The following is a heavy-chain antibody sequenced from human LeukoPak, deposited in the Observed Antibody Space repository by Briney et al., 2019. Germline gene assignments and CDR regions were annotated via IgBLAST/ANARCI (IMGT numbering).Heavy chain of an antibody. CDR2: ISSSSSTI. CDR3: AGDGLGYCSSTSCYAVGIFDY. J-gene: IGHJ4*02. D-gene: IGHD2-2*01. V-gene: IGHV3-48*01. CDR1: GFTFSSYS. Sequence: GGSLRLSCAASGFTFSSYSMNWVRQAPGKGLEWVSYISSSSSTIYYADSVKGRFTISRDNAKNSLYLQMNSLRAEDTAVYYCAGDGLGYCSSTSCYAVGIFDYWGQGTLVTVSS.